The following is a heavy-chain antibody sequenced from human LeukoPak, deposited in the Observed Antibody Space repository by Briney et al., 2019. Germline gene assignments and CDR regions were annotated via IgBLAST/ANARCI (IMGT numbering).Heavy chain of an antibody. J-gene: IGHJ4*02. Sequence: PGGTLTLSCATSGFTFVDYGWSWIRRAPGKGLEWLGAINYSGAITYYADSVKGRFTISRDNAKNSLYLRMDSLRAEDTALYYCARDRLGPSFSVSHFDLWGQGTLVTVSS. CDR3: ARDRLGPSFSVSHFDL. D-gene: IGHD3-3*02. CDR1: GFTFVDYG. V-gene: IGHV3-20*04. CDR2: INYSGAIT.